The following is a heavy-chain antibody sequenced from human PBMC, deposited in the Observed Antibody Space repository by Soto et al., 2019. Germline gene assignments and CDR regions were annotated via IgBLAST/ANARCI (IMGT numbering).Heavy chain of an antibody. Sequence: EVQLVESGGGLVKPGGSLRLSCAASGFTFSSYSMNWVRQAPGKGLEWVSSISSSSSYIYYADSVKGRFTISRDTAKNSLYLQMNSLRAEDTAVYYCAKEAGELSTRSFDYWGEGTLVTVSS. CDR2: ISSSSSYI. J-gene: IGHJ4*02. CDR1: GFTFSSYS. D-gene: IGHD3-16*02. CDR3: AKEAGELSTRSFDY. V-gene: IGHV3-21*01.